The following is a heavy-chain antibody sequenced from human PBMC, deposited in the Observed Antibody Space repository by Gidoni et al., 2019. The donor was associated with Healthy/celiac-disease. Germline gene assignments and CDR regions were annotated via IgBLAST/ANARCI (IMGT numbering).Heavy chain of an antibody. Sequence: QVQLQASGPGLEKPSETLSRTCTVSGGPLTSYYWSWIRQPPGKGLEWIGYIYYSGSTNYNPSLKSRVPISVYTSKNQFSLKLSSVTAADTAVYYGAGGPHYDVRSGYSLDYWGQGTLVTVSS. CDR2: IYYSGST. V-gene: IGHV4-59*08. J-gene: IGHJ4*02. CDR1: GGPLTSYY. D-gene: IGHD3-22*01. CDR3: AGGPHYDVRSGYSLDY.